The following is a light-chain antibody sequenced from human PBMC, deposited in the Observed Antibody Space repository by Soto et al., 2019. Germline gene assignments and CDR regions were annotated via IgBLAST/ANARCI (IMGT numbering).Light chain of an antibody. J-gene: IGLJ1*01. CDR3: CSYAGTSTYV. CDR2: EVT. CDR1: PRDVGTYSL. Sequence: SVLAQPASVTGSPGQSITISCTGNPRDVGTYSLVSWYQQHPGKAPKLMIYEVTKRPSGVSNRFSGSKSGNTASLTISGLQAEDEADYYCCSYAGTSTYVFGTGTKVTVL. V-gene: IGLV2-23*02.